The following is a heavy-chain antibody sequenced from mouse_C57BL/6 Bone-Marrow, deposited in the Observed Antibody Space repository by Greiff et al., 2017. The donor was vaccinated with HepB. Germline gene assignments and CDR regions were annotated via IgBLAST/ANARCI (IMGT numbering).Heavy chain of an antibody. CDR3: ARHIGFGYLNY. Sequence: VQLQQSGPELVKPGASVKISCKASGYTFTDYYMNWVKQSHGKSLEWIGDINPNNGGTSYNQKFKGKATLTVDKSSSTAYMELRSLTSEDSAVYYCARHIGFGYLNYWGQGTTLTVSS. CDR2: INPNNGGT. J-gene: IGHJ2*01. V-gene: IGHV1-26*01. CDR1: GYTFTDYY.